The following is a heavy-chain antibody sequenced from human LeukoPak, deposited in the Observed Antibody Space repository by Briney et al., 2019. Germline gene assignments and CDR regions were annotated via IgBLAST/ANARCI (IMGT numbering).Heavy chain of an antibody. Sequence: ASVKVSCKASGYTFTSYDMNWVRQATGQGLEWMGWMNPNSGNTGYAQKFQGRVTMTRNTSISTAYMELSSLRSEDTAVYYCARGEGSSSWYLYYYMDVWGKGTTVTVSS. J-gene: IGHJ6*03. CDR2: MNPNSGNT. CDR1: GYTFTSYD. CDR3: ARGEGSSSWYLYYYMDV. V-gene: IGHV1-8*01. D-gene: IGHD6-13*01.